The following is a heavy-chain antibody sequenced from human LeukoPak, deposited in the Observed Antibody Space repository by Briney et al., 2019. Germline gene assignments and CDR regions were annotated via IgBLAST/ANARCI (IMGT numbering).Heavy chain of an antibody. D-gene: IGHD6-19*01. J-gene: IGHJ4*02. V-gene: IGHV3-53*01. CDR2: IYKGGTT. CDR3: AREEYSSGSGHYYFDY. CDR1: GFPVGSYY. Sequence: PGGSLRLSCEASGFPVGSYYLTWVRQAPGKGLEWVSAIYKGGTTYYADSVKGRFTVSRDNSKNSFSLQMNSLRAEDTAVYYCAREEYSSGSGHYYFDYWGQGTLVTVSS.